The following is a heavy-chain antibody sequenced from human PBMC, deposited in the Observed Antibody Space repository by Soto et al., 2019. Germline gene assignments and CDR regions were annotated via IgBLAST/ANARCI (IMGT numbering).Heavy chain of an antibody. V-gene: IGHV1-8*01. CDR3: AKVSRKGSAIDFDY. D-gene: IGHD3-10*01. J-gene: IGHJ4*02. Sequence: QVQLVQSGAELKKPGASVKVSCKASGYTFSNYDMNWVRQATGQGPEWIGWVNPNNGDTGYAQKFQGRVTLTTDIPTTTPYMELTTPRSEDTAIYYCAKVSRKGSAIDFDYWGQGTLITVSS. CDR1: GYTFSNYD. CDR2: VNPNNGDT.